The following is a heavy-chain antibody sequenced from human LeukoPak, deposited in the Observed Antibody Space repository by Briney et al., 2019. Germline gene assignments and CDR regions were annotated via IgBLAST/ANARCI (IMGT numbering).Heavy chain of an antibody. CDR2: ISYDGGNE. CDR1: GFTFSSYW. CDR3: AKAPVTSCRGAFCYPFDY. Sequence: GGSLRLSCAASGFTFSSYWMSWVRQAPGKGLEWVAVISYDGGNEIYAASVRGRFTISRDTSRSTLYLQMNSLRAEDAAVYYCAKAPVTSCRGAFCYPFDYWGQGTLVTVSS. V-gene: IGHV3-30-3*01. J-gene: IGHJ4*02. D-gene: IGHD2-15*01.